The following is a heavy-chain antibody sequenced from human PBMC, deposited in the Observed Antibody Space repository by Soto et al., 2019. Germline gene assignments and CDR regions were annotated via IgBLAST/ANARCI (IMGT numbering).Heavy chain of an antibody. V-gene: IGHV1-69*01. CDR3: ETNVGYCSGGSWLGWFDP. CDR1: GGTFSSYA. CDR2: IIPIFGTA. Sequence: QVQLVQSGAEVKKPGSSVKVSCKASGGTFSSYAISWVRQAPGQGLEWMGGIIPIFGTANYAQKFQGRVTIPADESTSTAYMELSSLRSEDTAVYYCETNVGYCSGGSWLGWFDPWGQGTLVTVSS. D-gene: IGHD2-15*01. J-gene: IGHJ5*02.